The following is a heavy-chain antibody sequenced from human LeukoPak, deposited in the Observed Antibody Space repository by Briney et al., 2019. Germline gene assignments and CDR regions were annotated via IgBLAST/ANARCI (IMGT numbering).Heavy chain of an antibody. Sequence: ASVKVSCKASGYTFTGYYMHWVRQAPGQVLEWMGWINPNSGGTNYAQKFQGRVTMTRDTSISTAYMELSRLRSDDTAVYYCARGLYYYGSGSYAGGYWGQGTLVTVSS. D-gene: IGHD3-10*01. J-gene: IGHJ4*02. V-gene: IGHV1-2*02. CDR1: GYTFTGYY. CDR2: INPNSGGT. CDR3: ARGLYYYGSGSYAGGY.